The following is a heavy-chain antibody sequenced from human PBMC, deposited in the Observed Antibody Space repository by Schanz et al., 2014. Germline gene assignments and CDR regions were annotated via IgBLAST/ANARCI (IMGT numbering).Heavy chain of an antibody. Sequence: EVQLVESGGGLVKPGGSLRLSCAASGFTFSSYSMHWIRQAPGKGMDSISYIPVGNNYIYYAYSVKGRFTISRDNTKNSLYLQMNSLRVEDTAVYYCAREDMLRGIRAFDIWGQGTMVTVSS. D-gene: IGHD3-10*01. CDR1: GFTFSSYS. CDR3: AREDMLRGIRAFDI. J-gene: IGHJ3*02. V-gene: IGHV3-21*01. CDR2: IPVGNNYI.